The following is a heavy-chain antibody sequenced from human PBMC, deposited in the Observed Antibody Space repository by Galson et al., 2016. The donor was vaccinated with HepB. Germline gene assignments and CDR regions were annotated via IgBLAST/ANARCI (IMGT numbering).Heavy chain of an antibody. V-gene: IGHV4-31*11. Sequence: TLSLTCAVSGSSISTGGYSWSYIRQFPGKGLEWLGYIYYNGSAYYNPSRKSRFTISRDTSKGQFSLKILSVTAADTAIYFCAGAPYYASGFDFWGQGILVTVSS. D-gene: IGHD3-10*01. J-gene: IGHJ4*02. CDR3: AGAPYYASGFDF. CDR2: IYYNGSA. CDR1: GSSISTGGYS.